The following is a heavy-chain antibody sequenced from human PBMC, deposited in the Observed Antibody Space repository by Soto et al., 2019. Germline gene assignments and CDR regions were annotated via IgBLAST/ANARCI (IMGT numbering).Heavy chain of an antibody. CDR3: ARSLATAGIT. D-gene: IGHD6-13*01. CDR2: IYYSGST. V-gene: IGHV4-39*01. J-gene: IGHJ5*02. CDR1: GDSISSSSYY. Sequence: QLQLQESGPGLVKPSETLSLTCTVSGDSISSSSYYWGWIRQPPGMGLEWIGSIYYSGSTYYNPSLKSRVTISVDTSKNQFSLKLSSVTAADTAVYYCARSLATAGITWGQGTLVTVSS.